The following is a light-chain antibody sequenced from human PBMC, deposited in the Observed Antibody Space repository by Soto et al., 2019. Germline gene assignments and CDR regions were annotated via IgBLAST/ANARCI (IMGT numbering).Light chain of an antibody. CDR1: QNIRSR. Sequence: DIKVTQSASTLSASVGDRVTITCRASQNIRSRLAWYQQKPGKAPRLLIYEASILESGVPSRFSGRGSGTEFTLTISSLQPDDFATYYCQHYNSYSEAFGQGTKV. CDR3: QHYNSYSEA. CDR2: EAS. J-gene: IGKJ1*01. V-gene: IGKV1-5*03.